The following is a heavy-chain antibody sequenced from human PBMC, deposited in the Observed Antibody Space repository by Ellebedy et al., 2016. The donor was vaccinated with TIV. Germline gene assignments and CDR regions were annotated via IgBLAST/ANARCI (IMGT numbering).Heavy chain of an antibody. Sequence: SETLSLTXAVYGGSFSGYYWSWIRQPPGKGLEWIGEINHSGSTNYNPSLKSRVTISVDMSKNQFSLRLSSVTAADTAVYYCARHGGYSFDYWGPGTLVTVSS. CDR2: INHSGST. D-gene: IGHD2-15*01. CDR1: GGSFSGYY. V-gene: IGHV4-34*01. J-gene: IGHJ4*02. CDR3: ARHGGYSFDY.